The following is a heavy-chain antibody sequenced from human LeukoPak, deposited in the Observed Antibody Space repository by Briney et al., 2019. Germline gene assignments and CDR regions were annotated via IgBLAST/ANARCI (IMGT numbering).Heavy chain of an antibody. D-gene: IGHD5/OR15-5a*01. J-gene: IGHJ4*02. CDR3: AVNLVSTLDF. CDR1: GFTFDDYD. V-gene: IGHV3-48*03. Sequence: GGSLRLSCVSSGFTFDDYDMNWVRQAPGKGLEWVSYISFGGSTAYYGESVKGRFTVSKDNAKKSLYLHMNSLRAEDAAVYYCAVNLVSTLDFWGQGVQVTVAS. CDR2: ISFGGSTA.